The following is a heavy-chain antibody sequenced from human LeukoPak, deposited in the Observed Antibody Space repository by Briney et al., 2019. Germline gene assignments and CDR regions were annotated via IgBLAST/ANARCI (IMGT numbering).Heavy chain of an antibody. CDR3: ARGEGYFDY. D-gene: IGHD3-3*01. CDR1: GFTFDDYA. CDR2: ISWNSGSI. Sequence: LGGSLRLSCAASGFTFDDYAMHWVRQAPGKGLEWVSGISWNSGSIGYADSVKGRFTISRDNAKNTLYLQMNSLRAEDTAVYYCARGEGYFDYWGQGTLVTVSS. J-gene: IGHJ4*02. V-gene: IGHV3-9*01.